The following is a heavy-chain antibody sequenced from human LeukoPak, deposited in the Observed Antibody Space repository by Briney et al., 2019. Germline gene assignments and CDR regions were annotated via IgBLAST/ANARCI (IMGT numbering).Heavy chain of an antibody. CDR1: GFTFSTYW. Sequence: GGSLRLSCAASGFTFSTYWMSWVRQAPGKGLEWVANIRQDGSAKYYLDSVKGRFTFSRDNAKNSLYLQMNSLRAEDTAVYSCTRDRQGPKLYEMHVWGQGTTVTVSS. V-gene: IGHV3-7*01. J-gene: IGHJ6*02. CDR3: TRDRQGPKLYEMHV. CDR2: IRQDGSAK. D-gene: IGHD3-10*01.